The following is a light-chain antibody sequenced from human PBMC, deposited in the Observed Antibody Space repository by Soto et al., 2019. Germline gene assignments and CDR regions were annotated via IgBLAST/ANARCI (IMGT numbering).Light chain of an antibody. CDR2: DTS. Sequence: ETVMTQSPATLSVSPGERATLSCRASHSVGSTLAWYQQKPGQALRLLMYDTSTRATGIPARFSGSGSGTEFTLTISSPQSNDFAVYYCQHYNNWPWTVGQGTKVEIK. V-gene: IGKV3-15*01. CDR3: QHYNNWPWT. CDR1: HSVGST. J-gene: IGKJ1*01.